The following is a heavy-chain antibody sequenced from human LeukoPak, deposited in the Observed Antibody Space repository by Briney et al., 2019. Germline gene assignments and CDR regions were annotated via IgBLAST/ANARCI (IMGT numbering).Heavy chain of an antibody. CDR3: ARSSGWYDAFDI. D-gene: IGHD6-19*01. Sequence: GRSLRLSCAASGFTFSSYAMHWVRQAPGKGLEWVAVISYDGSNKYYADSVKGRFTISRDNSKNTLYLQMNSLRAEDTAVYYCARSSGWYDAFDIWGQGTMVTVSS. V-gene: IGHV3-30-3*01. CDR1: GFTFSSYA. CDR2: ISYDGSNK. J-gene: IGHJ3*02.